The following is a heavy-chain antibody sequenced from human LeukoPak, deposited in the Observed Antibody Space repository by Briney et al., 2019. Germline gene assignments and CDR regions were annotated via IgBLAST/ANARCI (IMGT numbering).Heavy chain of an antibody. D-gene: IGHD1-1*01. CDR1: GFTFPTYS. CDR2: INPGGITT. CDR3: AKDRAGTPWAD. Sequence: QPGGSLRLSCAASGFTFPTYSMTWVRQAPGKGLEWVSTINPGGITTYYADSVKGRFTISRDNSKNTVSLQMDSLRADDTAVYYCAKDRAGTPWADWGQGTLVTVPS. V-gene: IGHV3-23*01. J-gene: IGHJ4*02.